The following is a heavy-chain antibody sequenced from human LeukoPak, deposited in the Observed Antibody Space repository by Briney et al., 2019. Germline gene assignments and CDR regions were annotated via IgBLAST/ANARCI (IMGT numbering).Heavy chain of an antibody. CDR2: ISTSSSYI. V-gene: IGHV3-21*01. J-gene: IGHJ4*02. D-gene: IGHD2-8*01. CDR3: AKERDCATGRCAAYYFDY. Sequence: GGSLRLSCVDPGGALTNYSLDWVRQAPGKGLEWVTSISTSSSYIWHADSVRGRFTVSRDDAKNSLYLQMNSLRAEDTAVYYCAKERDCATGRCAAYYFDYWSQGTLVTVSS. CDR1: GGALTNYS.